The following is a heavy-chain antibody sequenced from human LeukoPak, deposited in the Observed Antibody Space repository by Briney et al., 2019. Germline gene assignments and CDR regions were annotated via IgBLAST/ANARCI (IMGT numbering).Heavy chain of an antibody. Sequence: GGSLRLSCAASGFTFSSYWMHWVRQAPGKGLEWVSSISSSSSYIYYADSVKGRFTISRDNAKNSLYLQMNSLRAEDTAVYYCARDIGGGIDYWGQGTLVTVSS. CDR1: GFTFSSYW. CDR3: ARDIGGGIDY. J-gene: IGHJ4*02. CDR2: ISSSSSYI. D-gene: IGHD3-16*01. V-gene: IGHV3-21*01.